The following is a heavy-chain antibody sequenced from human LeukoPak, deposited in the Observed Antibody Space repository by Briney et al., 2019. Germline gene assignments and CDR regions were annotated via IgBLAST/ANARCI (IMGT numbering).Heavy chain of an antibody. D-gene: IGHD3-22*01. J-gene: IGHJ4*02. V-gene: IGHV3-21*01. CDR1: GFTFSSYS. CDR2: ISSSSSYI. CDR3: ARESPHYDILTGYYYDSSGYQCFDY. Sequence: GGSLRLSCAASGFTFSSYSMNWVRQAPGKGLEWVSSISSSSSYIYYADSVKGRFTISRDNAKNSLYLQMNSLRAEDTAVYYCARESPHYDILTGYYYDSSGYQCFDYWGQGTLVTVSS.